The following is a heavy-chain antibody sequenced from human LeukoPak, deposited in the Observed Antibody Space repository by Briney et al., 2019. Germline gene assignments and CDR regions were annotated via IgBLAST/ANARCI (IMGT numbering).Heavy chain of an antibody. J-gene: IGHJ5*02. Sequence: GASVKVSCKASGYTFTSYGISWVRQAPGQGLEWMGWISAYNGNTNYAQKLQGRVTMTTDTSTSTAYMELRSLRSDDTAVYYCARDRYSSASSEVFDPWGQGTLDTVSS. CDR1: GYTFTSYG. CDR3: ARDRYSSASSEVFDP. D-gene: IGHD6-19*01. CDR2: ISAYNGNT. V-gene: IGHV1-18*01.